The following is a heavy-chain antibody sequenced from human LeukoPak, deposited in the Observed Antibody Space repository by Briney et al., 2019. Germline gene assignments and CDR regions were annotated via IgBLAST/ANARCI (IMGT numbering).Heavy chain of an antibody. Sequence: VASVKVSCKASGYTFTSYYMHWVRQAPGQGLEWMGIIDPSGGSTSYAQKFQGRVTMTRDTSTSTVYMELSSLRSEDTAVYYCARDGPNDSSGYGMYYFDYWGQGTLVTVSS. V-gene: IGHV1-46*01. CDR1: GYTFTSYY. D-gene: IGHD3-22*01. J-gene: IGHJ4*02. CDR3: ARDGPNDSSGYGMYYFDY. CDR2: IDPSGGST.